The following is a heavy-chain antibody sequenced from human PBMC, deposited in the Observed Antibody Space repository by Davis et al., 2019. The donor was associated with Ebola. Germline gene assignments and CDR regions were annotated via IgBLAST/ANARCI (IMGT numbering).Heavy chain of an antibody. CDR2: ITPIFGTA. CDR3: ARGPSTGNSFSY. V-gene: IGHV1-69*06. J-gene: IGHJ4*02. D-gene: IGHD6-13*01. Sequence: AASVKVSCKASGGTFSSSAISWVRQAPGQGLEWMGGITPIFGTANYAQKFQGRVTITADKSTSTAYMELRSLRSEDTAVYYCARGPSTGNSFSYWGQGTLVTVSS. CDR1: GGTFSSSA.